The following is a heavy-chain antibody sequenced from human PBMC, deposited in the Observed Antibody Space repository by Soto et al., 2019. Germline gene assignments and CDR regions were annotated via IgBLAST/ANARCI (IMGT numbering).Heavy chain of an antibody. D-gene: IGHD3-10*01. CDR1: GFTFSSYA. CDR2: ISSNGGST. Sequence: EVQLVESGGGLVQPGGSLRLSCAASGFTFSSYAMHWVRQAPGKGLEYVSAISSNGGSTYYANSVKGRFTISRDNSKNTLYLQMGSLRAEDMAVYYCARASGWYFAQNDYRGQGTLVTVSS. V-gene: IGHV3-64*01. CDR3: ARASGWYFAQNDY. J-gene: IGHJ4*02.